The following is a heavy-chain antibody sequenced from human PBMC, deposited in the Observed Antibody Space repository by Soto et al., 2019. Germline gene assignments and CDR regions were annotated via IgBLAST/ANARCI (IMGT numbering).Heavy chain of an antibody. D-gene: IGHD3-22*01. V-gene: IGHV4-30-2*01. CDR2: IYHSGST. Sequence: SETLSLTCAVSGGSISSGGYSWSWIRQPPGKGLEWIGYIYHSGSTYYNPSLKSRVTISVDRSKSQFSLILRSVTAADTAVYYCARLGDYYQAFDYWGQGTLVTVSS. CDR1: GGSISSGGYS. CDR3: ARLGDYYQAFDY. J-gene: IGHJ4*02.